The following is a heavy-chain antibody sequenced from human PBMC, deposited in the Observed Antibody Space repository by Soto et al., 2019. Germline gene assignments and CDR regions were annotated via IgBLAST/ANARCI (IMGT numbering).Heavy chain of an antibody. CDR3: AASYGSGSTHFDS. CDR1: GGTFNSYT. CDR2: VNPIVGMS. D-gene: IGHD3-10*01. J-gene: IGHJ4*02. Sequence: QVQLVQSGAEVKKPGSSVKVSCTASGGTFNSYTLNWVRQAPGQRLEWVGRVNPIVGMSSSASKFQGRVNKTADKSPRKAYMDLAGLKSEDTAGDYCAASYGSGSTHFDSWGQGTLVTVSS. V-gene: IGHV1-69*02.